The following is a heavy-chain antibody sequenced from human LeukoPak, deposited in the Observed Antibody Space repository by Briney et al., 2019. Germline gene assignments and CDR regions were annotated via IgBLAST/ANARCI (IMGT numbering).Heavy chain of an antibody. CDR2: ISYDGSNK. CDR3: AKGGKWDVTPFDY. CDR1: GFTFSSYG. V-gene: IGHV3-30*18. J-gene: IGHJ4*02. Sequence: GGSLRLSCAASGFTFSSYGMHWVRRAPGKGLEWVAVISYDGSNKYYADSVKGRFTTSRDNSKNTLYLQVNSLRAEDTAVYYCAKGGKWDVTPFDYWGQGTLVTVSS. D-gene: IGHD1-26*01.